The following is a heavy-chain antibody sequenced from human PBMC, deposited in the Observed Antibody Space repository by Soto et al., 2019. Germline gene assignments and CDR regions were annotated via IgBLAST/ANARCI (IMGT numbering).Heavy chain of an antibody. CDR1: GCSFPGYW. CDR3: ARRPGISGISDAFDI. D-gene: IGHD1-20*01. J-gene: IGHJ3*02. Sequence: GESLKISCKGSGCSFPGYWIGWVRQMPGKGLEWMGVIYPGDSDIRYSPSFQGQVTISADKSISTAYLQWSSLKASDTAMYYCARRPGISGISDAFDIWGQGTMVTVSS. V-gene: IGHV5-51*01. CDR2: IYPGDSDI.